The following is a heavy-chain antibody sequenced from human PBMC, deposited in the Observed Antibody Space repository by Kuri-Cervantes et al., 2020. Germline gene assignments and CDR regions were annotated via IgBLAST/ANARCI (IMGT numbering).Heavy chain of an antibody. V-gene: IGHV4-59*01. D-gene: IGHD3-22*01. Sequence: SETLSLTCTVSGGSISSYYWSWIRQPPGKGLEWIGYIYYSGSTNYNPSLKSRVTISVDTSKNQFSLKLSSVTAADTAVYYCAREFPLHSSGYSRWGQGTLVTVSS. J-gene: IGHJ4*02. CDR1: GGSISSYY. CDR2: IYYSGST. CDR3: AREFPLHSSGYSR.